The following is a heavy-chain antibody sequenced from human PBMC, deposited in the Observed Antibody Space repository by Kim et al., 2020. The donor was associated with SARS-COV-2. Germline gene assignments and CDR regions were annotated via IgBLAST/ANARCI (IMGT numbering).Heavy chain of an antibody. J-gene: IGHJ4*02. Sequence: TRFYADSVKGRFTISGDSANNSLHLQMNSLRADDTAVYYCARLGTQGIDYWGQGTLVTVSS. D-gene: IGHD7-27*01. V-gene: IGHV3-11*01. CDR2: TR. CDR3: ARLGTQGIDY.